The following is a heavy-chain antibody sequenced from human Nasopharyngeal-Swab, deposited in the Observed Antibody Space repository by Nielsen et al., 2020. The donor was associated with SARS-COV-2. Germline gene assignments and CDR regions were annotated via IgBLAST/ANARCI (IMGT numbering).Heavy chain of an antibody. V-gene: IGHV1-2*06. Sequence: ASVKVSCKASGYTFIGYYMHWVRQAPGQGREWMGRINHNSGGTNYAQKFQGRLTMTRDTTISTAYMELSRLRSDETAVYYCARDLGYIRYCSGGSCYQDYWGQGTLVTVSS. J-gene: IGHJ4*02. CDR2: INHNSGGT. CDR1: GYTFIGYY. D-gene: IGHD2-15*01. CDR3: ARDLGYIRYCSGGSCYQDY.